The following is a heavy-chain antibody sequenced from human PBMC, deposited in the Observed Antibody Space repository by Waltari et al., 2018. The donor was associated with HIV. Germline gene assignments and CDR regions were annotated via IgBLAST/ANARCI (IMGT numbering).Heavy chain of an antibody. D-gene: IGHD1-26*01. CDR3: ARGGLGGYYYGMDV. Sequence: EVQLVESGGGLVQPGGSLRLSCAAYQFTFSRHNMNWVRQAPGKGLEWVSYIHSSSSPIYYADSVKGRFTISRDNAKNSLYLQMNSLRAEDTAVYYCARGGLGGYYYGMDVWGQGTTVTVSS. CDR1: QFTFSRHN. CDR2: IHSSSSPI. V-gene: IGHV3-48*01. J-gene: IGHJ6*02.